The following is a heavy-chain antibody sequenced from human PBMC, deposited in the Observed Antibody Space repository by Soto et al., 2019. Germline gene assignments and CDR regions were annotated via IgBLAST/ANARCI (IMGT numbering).Heavy chain of an antibody. J-gene: IGHJ4*02. CDR2: INPTGGST. Sequence: QVQLVQSGAEVKKPGASVKVSCKASGYTFINYYIHWVRQAPGHGLEWMAIINPTGGSTNYAQKFQGRLTLTMDTSTTTVYMELSSLTSEDQAIYYCARHLAAGAVWSQGPLVTVS. CDR1: GYTFINYY. D-gene: IGHD2-8*02. CDR3: ARHLAAGAV. V-gene: IGHV1-46*01.